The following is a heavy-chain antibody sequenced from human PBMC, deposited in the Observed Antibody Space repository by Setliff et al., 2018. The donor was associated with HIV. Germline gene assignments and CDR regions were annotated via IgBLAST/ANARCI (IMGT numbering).Heavy chain of an antibody. Sequence: PSETLSLTCAVYGGSFSGYYWSWIRQPPGKGLEWIGEINHSGSTNYNPSLKSRVTISVDTSKNQFSLKLSSVTAADTAVYYCARVGKAVAGKQPPFHYMDVWGKGTTVTVSS. D-gene: IGHD6-19*01. CDR2: INHSGST. CDR3: ARVGKAVAGKQPPFHYMDV. CDR1: GGSFSGYY. V-gene: IGHV4-34*01. J-gene: IGHJ6*03.